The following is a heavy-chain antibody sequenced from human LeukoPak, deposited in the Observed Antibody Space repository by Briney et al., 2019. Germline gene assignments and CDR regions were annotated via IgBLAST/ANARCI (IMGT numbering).Heavy chain of an antibody. D-gene: IGHD1-1*01. CDR1: GFTFSTYV. J-gene: IGHJ6*02. Sequence: GGSLRLSCVASGFTFSTYVMQWVRQAPGKGLEWVASIKQDGSEKYYVDFVKGRFSISRDNAKNSLYLQMNSLGADDTAVYYCAGGTGMDVWGQGTTVTVSS. V-gene: IGHV3-7*05. CDR3: AGGTGMDV. CDR2: IKQDGSEK.